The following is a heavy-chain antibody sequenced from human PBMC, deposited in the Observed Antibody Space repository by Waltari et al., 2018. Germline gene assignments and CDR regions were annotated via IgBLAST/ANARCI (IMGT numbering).Heavy chain of an antibody. V-gene: IGHV3-23*01. CDR2: ISGSGGST. CDR1: GFTFSSYA. Sequence: EVQLLESGGGLVQPGGSLRLSCAASGFTFSSYAMSWVRQAPGKGLEWVSAISGSGGSTYYADSVKGRFTISRDNSKNTLYLQMNSLRAEDTAVYYCAKVSPFVQWLGELPYYFDYWGQGTLVTVSS. D-gene: IGHD3-10*01. J-gene: IGHJ4*02. CDR3: AKVSPFVQWLGELPYYFDY.